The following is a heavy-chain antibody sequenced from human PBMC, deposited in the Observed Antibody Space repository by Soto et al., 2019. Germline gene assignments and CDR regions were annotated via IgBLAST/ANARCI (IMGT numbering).Heavy chain of an antibody. CDR3: ASLSSGYYFDY. V-gene: IGHV4-30-4*01. CDR2: IYYSGST. D-gene: IGHD3-22*01. Sequence: PSETLSLTCTVSGGSISSGDYYWSWIRQPPGKGLEWIGYIYYSGSTYYNPSLKSRVTISVDTSKNQFSLKLSSVTAADTAVYYCASLSSGYYFDYWGQGTLVTVSS. J-gene: IGHJ4*02. CDR1: GGSISSGDYY.